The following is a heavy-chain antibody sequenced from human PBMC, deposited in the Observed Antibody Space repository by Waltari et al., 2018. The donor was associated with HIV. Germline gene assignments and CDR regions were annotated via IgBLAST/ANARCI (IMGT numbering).Heavy chain of an antibody. CDR3: ARGVIRELTADY. D-gene: IGHD1-26*01. CDR1: GGSFSGYY. Sequence: QVQLQQWGAGLLKPSETLSLTCAVYGGSFSGYYWSWIRQPPGKGLEWIGEINHSGSTNYNPSLKSRVTISVDTSKNQFSLKLSSVTAADTAVYYCARGVIRELTADYWGQGTLVTVSS. V-gene: IGHV4-34*01. J-gene: IGHJ4*02. CDR2: INHSGST.